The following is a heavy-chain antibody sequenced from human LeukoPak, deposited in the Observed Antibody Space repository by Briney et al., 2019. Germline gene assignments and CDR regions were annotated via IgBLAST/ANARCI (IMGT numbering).Heavy chain of an antibody. CDR1: GFTFSSYD. CDR3: ARDPGLRAFDI. Sequence: RSGGSLRLSCAASGFTFSSYDMHWVRQATGKGLEWVSAIGTAGDTYYPGSVKGRFTISRENAKNSLYLQMNSLRAGDTAVYYCARDPGLRAFDIWGQGTMVTVSS. V-gene: IGHV3-13*01. J-gene: IGHJ3*02. CDR2: IGTAGDT.